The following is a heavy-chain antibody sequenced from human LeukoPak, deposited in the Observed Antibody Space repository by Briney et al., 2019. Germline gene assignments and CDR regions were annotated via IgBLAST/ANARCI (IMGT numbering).Heavy chain of an antibody. CDR3: AKSLFTSATGTGRAFHI. V-gene: IGHV3-23*01. CDR2: ISASGDVT. Sequence: SGGSLRLSCAASGFTFSSYAMSWVRQAPGRGLEWVSAISASGDVTFYADSLRGRFTISRDNSKSTLYLQMNGLRAEDTAIFYCAKSLFTSATGTGRAFHIWGQGTRVTVSS. D-gene: IGHD1-1*01. CDR1: GFTFSSYA. J-gene: IGHJ3*02.